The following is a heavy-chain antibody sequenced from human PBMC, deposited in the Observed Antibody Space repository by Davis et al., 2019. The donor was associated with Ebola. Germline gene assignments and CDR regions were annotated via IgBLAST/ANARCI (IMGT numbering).Heavy chain of an antibody. Sequence: GESLKISCEASGFTFSRYGMHWVRQAPGKGPEWLTYIFFDGREAFYADSVTGRFTISRDNSKNTLYLQMGRLRSDDTAMYYCVRDFFEFNSASFSDSWGQGTLVTVSS. J-gene: IGHJ4*02. D-gene: IGHD6-6*01. CDR2: IFFDGREA. CDR3: VRDFFEFNSASFSDS. CDR1: GFTFSRYG. V-gene: IGHV3-30*03.